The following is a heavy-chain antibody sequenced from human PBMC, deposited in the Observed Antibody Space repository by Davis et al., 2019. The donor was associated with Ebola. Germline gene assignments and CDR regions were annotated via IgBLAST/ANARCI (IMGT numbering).Heavy chain of an antibody. D-gene: IGHD5-12*01. CDR3: VKDLPDIVATWYYFDY. CDR1: GFTFSSYA. J-gene: IGHJ4*02. Sequence: GESLKISCSASGFTFSSYAMHWVRQAPGKGLEYVSAISSNGGSTYYADSMKGRFTISRDNSKNTLYLQMSSLRAEDTAVYYCVKDLPDIVATWYYFDYWGQGTLVTVSS. V-gene: IGHV3-64D*08. CDR2: ISSNGGST.